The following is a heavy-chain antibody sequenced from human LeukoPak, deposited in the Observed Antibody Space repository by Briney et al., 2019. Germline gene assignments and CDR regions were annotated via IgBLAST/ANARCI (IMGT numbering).Heavy chain of an antibody. CDR2: IYPGDSHT. V-gene: IGHV5-51*01. Sequence: PGESLKISCKGSGYSFTNYGIGWVRQMPGKGLEWMGIIYPGDSHTRYSPSFQGQVTISADKSISTAYPQWSSLKASDTAMYYCARRYYYNSGSYSDFDYWGQGTLVTVSS. CDR1: GYSFTNYG. J-gene: IGHJ4*02. CDR3: ARRYYYNSGSYSDFDY. D-gene: IGHD3-10*01.